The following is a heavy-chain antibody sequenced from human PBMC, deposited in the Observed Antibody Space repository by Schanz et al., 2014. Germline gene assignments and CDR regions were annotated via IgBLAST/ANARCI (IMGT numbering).Heavy chain of an antibody. V-gene: IGHV3-53*01. Sequence: EVQLVESGGGLIQPGGSLRLSCAVSGFTVNTNYMSWVRQAPGKGLEWISSMYINSGSTQYADSVKGRFIISRDNTKNSVFLQMSSLRVEDTGLYFCARDPVEGAPTPYYFDSWGPGTLVTVSS. CDR2: MYINSGST. CDR3: ARDPVEGAPTPYYFDS. J-gene: IGHJ4*02. D-gene: IGHD1-26*01. CDR1: GFTVNTNY.